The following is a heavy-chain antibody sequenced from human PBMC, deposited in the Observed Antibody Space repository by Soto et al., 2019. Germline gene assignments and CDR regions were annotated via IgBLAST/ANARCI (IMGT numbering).Heavy chain of an antibody. CDR1: GYTFTSYD. Sequence: GASVKVSCKASGYTFTSYDINWVRQATGQGLEWMGWMNPNSGNTGYAQKFQGRVTMTRNTSISTAYMELSSLRSEDTAVYYCARTYYYDSRDHPGGYYYYGIAVPAQRTTVTVSS. CDR2: MNPNSGNT. V-gene: IGHV1-8*01. D-gene: IGHD3-22*01. CDR3: ARTYYYDSRDHPGGYYYYGIAV. J-gene: IGHJ6*02.